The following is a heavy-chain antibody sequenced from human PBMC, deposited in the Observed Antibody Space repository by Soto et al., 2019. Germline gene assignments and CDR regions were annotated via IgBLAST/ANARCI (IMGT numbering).Heavy chain of an antibody. CDR3: PRIGYTHYLKPPLDY. Sequence: QITLKESGPTLVTPTATLTLTCTLSGFSVATTCVGVGWVLQPPGKALEFLAVINWNDDKRDSPSLRIRLTINKYASSKQVILKMTDMDPVDTATYYCPRIGYTHYLKPPLDYWGQGTTVTVSP. CDR1: GFSVATTCVG. V-gene: IGHV2-5*01. J-gene: IGHJ4*02. CDR2: INWNDDK. D-gene: IGHD4-4*01.